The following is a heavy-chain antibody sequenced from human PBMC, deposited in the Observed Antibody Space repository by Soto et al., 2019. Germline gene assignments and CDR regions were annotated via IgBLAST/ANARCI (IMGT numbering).Heavy chain of an antibody. Sequence: QVQLQQWGAGLLKPSETLSLTCAVYGGSFSGYYWSWIRQPPGKGLEWIGEINHSGSTNYNPSLKSRVTISVDTSKHQFSLKLSSVTAADTAVYYCAGRGYTYYYGMDVWGQGTTVTVSS. D-gene: IGHD5-12*01. J-gene: IGHJ6*02. CDR3: AGRGYTYYYGMDV. V-gene: IGHV4-34*01. CDR2: INHSGST. CDR1: GGSFSGYY.